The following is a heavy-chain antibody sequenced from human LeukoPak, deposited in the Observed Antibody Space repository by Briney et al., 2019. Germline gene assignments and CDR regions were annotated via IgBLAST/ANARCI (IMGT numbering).Heavy chain of an antibody. Sequence: ASVKVSCKASGYTFTSYYMHWVRQAPGQGLEWMGIINPSGGSTSYAQKFQGRVTMTRDTSTSTVYMELSSLRSEDTAVYYCARDDIDHGSGSYMDYWGQGTLVTVSS. CDR3: ARDDIDHGSGSYMDY. CDR1: GYTFTSYY. D-gene: IGHD3-10*01. V-gene: IGHV1-46*03. J-gene: IGHJ4*02. CDR2: INPSGGST.